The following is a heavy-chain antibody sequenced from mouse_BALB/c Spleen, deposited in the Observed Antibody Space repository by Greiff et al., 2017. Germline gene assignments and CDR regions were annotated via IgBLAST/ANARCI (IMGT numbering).Heavy chain of an antibody. Sequence: QVQLKESGAELVRPGASVTLSCKASGYTFTDYEMHWVKQTPVHGLEWIGAIDPETGGTAYNQKFKGKATLTADKSSSTAYMELRSLTSEDSAVYYCTRSYRYDAWFAYWGQGTLVTVSA. CDR3: TRSYRYDAWFAY. V-gene: IGHV1-15*01. J-gene: IGHJ3*01. CDR2: IDPETGGT. D-gene: IGHD2-14*01. CDR1: GYTFTDYE.